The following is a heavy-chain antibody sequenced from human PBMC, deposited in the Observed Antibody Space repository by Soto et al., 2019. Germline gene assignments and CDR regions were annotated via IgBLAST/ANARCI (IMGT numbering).Heavy chain of an antibody. J-gene: IGHJ6*03. CDR3: ARDRYIVWSHETDYYMDV. CDR2: VSDTGNT. V-gene: IGHV4-59*02. D-gene: IGHD3-9*01. CDR1: GGSVSGYY. Sequence: SETLSLTCTVSGGSVSGYYWSWIRQPPGKGLEWVGYVSDTGNTKYNPSLTSRATISIDTSKNQFSLKLSSVTAADTAVYYCARDRYIVWSHETDYYMDVWGKGTTVTVSS.